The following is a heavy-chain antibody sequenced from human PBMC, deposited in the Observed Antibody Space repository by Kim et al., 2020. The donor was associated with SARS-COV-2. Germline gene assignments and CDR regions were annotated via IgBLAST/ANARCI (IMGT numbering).Heavy chain of an antibody. D-gene: IGHD3-10*01. J-gene: IGHJ6*02. CDR2: IKSKTDGGTT. CDR1: GFTFSNAW. V-gene: IGHV3-15*01. CDR3: TTPDYYGSGSYYNPWDYYYYYGMDV. Sequence: GGSLRLSCAASGFTFSNAWMSWVRQAPGKGLEWVGRIKSKTDGGTTDYAAPVKGRFTISRDDSKNTLYLQMNSLKTEDTAVYYCTTPDYYGSGSYYNPWDYYYYYGMDVWGQGTTVTVSS.